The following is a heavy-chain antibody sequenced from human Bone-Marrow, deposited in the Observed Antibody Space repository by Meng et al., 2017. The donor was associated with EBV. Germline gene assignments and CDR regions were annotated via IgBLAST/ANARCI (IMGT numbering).Heavy chain of an antibody. CDR3: ARDLYSSSVDY. Sequence: QVQLVESGXGVVQPGRXLRLSCAASGFTFNSYGIHWVRQAPGKGLEWVAVIWYDGSNKYYADSVKGRFTISRDDSKNTVYLQMNSLRAEDTAVYYCARDLYSSSVDYWGQGTLVTVSS. D-gene: IGHD6-13*01. CDR2: IWYDGSNK. J-gene: IGHJ4*02. CDR1: GFTFNSYG. V-gene: IGHV3-33*01.